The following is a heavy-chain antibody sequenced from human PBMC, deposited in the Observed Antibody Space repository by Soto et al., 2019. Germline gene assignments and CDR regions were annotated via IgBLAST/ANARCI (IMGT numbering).Heavy chain of an antibody. CDR2: IYYSGST. CDR1: GGSISSYY. V-gene: IGHV4-59*01. D-gene: IGHD3-3*01. CDR3: ARDSSIVGPYYYGMDV. J-gene: IGHJ6*02. Sequence: SETLSLTCTVSGGSISSYYWSWIRQPPGKGLEWIGYIYYSGSTNYNPSLKSRITISVDTSKNQFSLKLSSVTAADTAVYFCARDSSIVGPYYYGMDVWGQGTTVTVSS.